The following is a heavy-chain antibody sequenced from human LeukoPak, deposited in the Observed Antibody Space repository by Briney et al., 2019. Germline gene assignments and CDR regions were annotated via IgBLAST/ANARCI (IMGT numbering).Heavy chain of an antibody. CDR2: IASDGSST. CDR1: GFSFSNFW. CDR3: ARGRPHGNDY. J-gene: IGHJ4*02. D-gene: IGHD4-23*01. Sequence: GGSLRLSCAASGFSFSNFWMHWVRQAPGKGLVWVSRIASDGSSTTYADSVKGRFSISRDNAKNTLYLQMNSLRVEDTAVYYCARGRPHGNDYWGQGTLVTVSS. V-gene: IGHV3-74*01.